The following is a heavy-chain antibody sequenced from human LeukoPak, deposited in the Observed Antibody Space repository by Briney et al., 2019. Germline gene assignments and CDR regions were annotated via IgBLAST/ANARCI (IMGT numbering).Heavy chain of an antibody. CDR3: ARDLVTMTRD. J-gene: IGHJ4*02. CDR2: IIPIFGTA. D-gene: IGHD3-22*01. V-gene: IGHV1-69*06. Sequence: SVKLSCKASGGTFSSYAISWLRQAPGQGLEWMGGIIPIFGTANYAQKFQGRVTITADKSTSTAYMELSSLRSEDTAVYYCARDLVTMTRDWGQGTLVTVSS. CDR1: GGTFSSYA.